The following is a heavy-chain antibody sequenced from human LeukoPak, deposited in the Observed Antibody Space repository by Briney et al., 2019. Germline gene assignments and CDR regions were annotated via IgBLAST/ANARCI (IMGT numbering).Heavy chain of an antibody. CDR2: IYPGDSDI. CDR1: GYSFTSYW. J-gene: IGHJ4*02. V-gene: IGHV5-51*01. Sequence: GESLKISCKGSGYSFTSYWIGWVRQMPGKGLEWVGIIYPGDSDIRYSPSFQGQVTISVDKSISTAYLQWSSLKPSDTAIYYCTRPTLDLGDPIDYWGQGTLVTVSS. CDR3: TRPTLDLGDPIDY. D-gene: IGHD4-17*01.